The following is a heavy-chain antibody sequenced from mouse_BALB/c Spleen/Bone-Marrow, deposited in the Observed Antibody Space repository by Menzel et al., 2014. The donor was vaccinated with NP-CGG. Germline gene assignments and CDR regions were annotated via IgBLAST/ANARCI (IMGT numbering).Heavy chain of an antibody. CDR2: INPDSRTI. V-gene: IGHV4-1*02. CDR3: ARRDYYYGMDY. D-gene: IGHD3-3*01. CDR1: GFDFSRYW. Sequence: EVKLMESGGSLVQPGGSLKLSCAASGFDFSRYWMSWVRQAPGKGLEWIGEINPDSRTINSTPSLKDKFIISRDKGKNTLYLEMSKVRSEDTALYYCARRDYYYGMDYWGQGTSVTVSS. J-gene: IGHJ4*01.